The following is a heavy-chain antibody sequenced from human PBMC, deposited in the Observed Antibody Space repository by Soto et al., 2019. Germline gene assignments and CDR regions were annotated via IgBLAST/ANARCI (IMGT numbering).Heavy chain of an antibody. J-gene: IGHJ6*02. CDR1: GYNFATDW. CDR2: IYPADSDT. D-gene: IGHD5-18*01. CDR3: ARYWHSYSLNYYRGMDV. V-gene: IGHV5-51*01. Sequence: EVQLVQSGPEVKKPGESLKISCKGSGYNFATDWIGWVRQMPGKGLECMGIIYPADSDTRYSPSFQGQVTISADKYISTAYLQWSSLKASDTAMYYCARYWHSYSLNYYRGMDVWGQGTTVTVSS.